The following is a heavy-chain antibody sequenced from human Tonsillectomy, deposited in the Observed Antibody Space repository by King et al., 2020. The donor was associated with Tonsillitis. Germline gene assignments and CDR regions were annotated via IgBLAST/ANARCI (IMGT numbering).Heavy chain of an antibody. J-gene: IGHJ3*01. Sequence: ITLKESGPTLVKPTQTLTLTCSFSGFSLSTSGMGVGWIRQPPGKALEWLALLYWNDDKFYSPSLKTRVTITKDTSKNQVVLTMTNMDPVATATYYCAQSSAEVVITVEDDVFVEWGQGTMVTVSS. CDR3: AQSSAEVVITVEDDVFVE. V-gene: IGHV2-5*01. D-gene: IGHD3-22*01. CDR1: GFSLSTSGMG. CDR2: LYWNDDK.